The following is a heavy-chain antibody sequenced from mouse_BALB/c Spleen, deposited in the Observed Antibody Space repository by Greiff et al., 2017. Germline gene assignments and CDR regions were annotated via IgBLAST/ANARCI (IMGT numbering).Heavy chain of an antibody. D-gene: IGHD2-10*02. CDR1: SYTFTDYA. CDR3: ARGGYGNYLSYAMDY. CDR2: ISTYYGNT. J-gene: IGHJ4*01. Sequence: QVQLQQSGPELVRPGVSVKISCKGSSYTFTDYAMHWVKQSHAKSLEWIGVISTYYGNTNYNQKFKGKATMTVDKSSSTAYMELARLTSEDSAVYYCARGGYGNYLSYAMDYWGQGTSVTVSS. V-gene: IGHV1-67*01.